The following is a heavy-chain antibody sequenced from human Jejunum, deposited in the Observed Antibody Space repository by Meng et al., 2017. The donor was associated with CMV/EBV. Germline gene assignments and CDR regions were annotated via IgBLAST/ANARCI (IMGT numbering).Heavy chain of an antibody. J-gene: IGHJ4*02. CDR2: MNPSGVS. Sequence: QVKQPAWGLGLFRPSGTLALACAVYGGCVSGHYWSWIRQTPGKGLEWIGEMNPSGVSIYNPSLKGRVTISVDTSKNQFSLKLTSVTAADTALYYCARELGYCSGGNCYGGTFDYWGQGTLVTVSS. CDR3: ARELGYCSGGNCYGGTFDY. D-gene: IGHD2-15*01. CDR1: GGCVSGHY. V-gene: IGHV4-34*02.